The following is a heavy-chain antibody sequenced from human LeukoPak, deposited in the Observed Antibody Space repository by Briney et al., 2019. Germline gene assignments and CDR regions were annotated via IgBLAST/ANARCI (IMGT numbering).Heavy chain of an antibody. D-gene: IGHD1-26*01. CDR2: LNEDGSTA. J-gene: IGHJ5*02. V-gene: IGHV3-74*01. CDR3: VRERIYYSDLAYKERENFDP. CDR1: GFTFSLNW. Sequence: GGSLRLFCAASGFTFSLNWMHWVRQGPGKGLMLVSRLNEDGSTADYADSVKGRFTMSRDNAKGKVFLEMSGLTVEDTAIYFCVRERIYYSDLAYKERENFDPWGRGTLVTVSS.